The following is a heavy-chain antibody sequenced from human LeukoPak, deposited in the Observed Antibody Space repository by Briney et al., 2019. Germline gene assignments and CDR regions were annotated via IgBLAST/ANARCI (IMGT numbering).Heavy chain of an antibody. CDR1: GGSFSGYY. CDR2: INHSGST. V-gene: IGHV4-34*01. Sequence: NPSETLSLTCAVYGGSFSGYYWSWIRRPPGKGLEWIGEINHSGSTNYNPSLKSRVTISVDTSKNQFSLKLSSVTAADTAVYYCARGLGIAVAGAFDYWGQGTLVTVSS. D-gene: IGHD6-19*01. CDR3: ARGLGIAVAGAFDY. J-gene: IGHJ4*02.